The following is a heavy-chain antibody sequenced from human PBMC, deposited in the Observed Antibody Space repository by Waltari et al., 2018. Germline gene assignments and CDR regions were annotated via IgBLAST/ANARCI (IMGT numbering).Heavy chain of an antibody. V-gene: IGHV4-4*02. CDR1: GGSLRSTNW. CDR2: IYHNGST. J-gene: IGHJ4*02. D-gene: IGHD6-25*01. Sequence: QVQLQESGPGLVKPSGTLSLTCAVSGGSLRSTNWWSWVRQPPGRGLEWIGEIYHNGSTSYNPSLGRRVTVSVDKSKNQCSLKVTSVTAADTAVYYCARDASRAALDHWGPGILVTVSS. CDR3: ARDASRAALDH.